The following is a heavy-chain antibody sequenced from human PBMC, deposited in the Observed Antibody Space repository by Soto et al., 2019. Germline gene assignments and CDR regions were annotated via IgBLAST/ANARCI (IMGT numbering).Heavy chain of an antibody. CDR1: GGSISRHH. CDR3: ARDLWGYCGTDCYPLDV. J-gene: IGHJ6*02. CDR2: LYNTGST. D-gene: IGHD2-21*02. V-gene: IGHV4-59*11. Sequence: SETLSLTCTVSGGSISRHHWSWIRQPPGKGLEWIGYLYNTGSTIYNPSLESRVTISVDTSKNQFSLKLNSVTAADTAVYYCARDLWGYCGTDCYPLDVWGPGTTVTVS.